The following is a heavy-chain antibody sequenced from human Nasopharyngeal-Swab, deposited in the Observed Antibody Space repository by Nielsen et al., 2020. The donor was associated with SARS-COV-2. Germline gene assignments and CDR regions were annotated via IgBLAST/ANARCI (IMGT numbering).Heavy chain of an antibody. CDR1: GYTFNNYS. V-gene: IGHV1-3*01. CDR2: IIAGTGNT. D-gene: IGHD2-2*01. Sequence: ASVKVSCKASGYTFNNYSMHWVRQAPGQRLEWMGWIIAGTGNTKYSQKFQGRVTITRDTSASTAYMDLSSLRSEDTAVYYCARGRVVPAAMPNYWGQGTLVTVSS. J-gene: IGHJ4*02. CDR3: ARGRVVPAAMPNY.